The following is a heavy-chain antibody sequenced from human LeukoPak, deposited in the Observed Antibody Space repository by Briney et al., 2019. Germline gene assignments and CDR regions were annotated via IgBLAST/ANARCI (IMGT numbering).Heavy chain of an antibody. CDR1: DITLSNYA. Sequence: PGGSLRLSCAASDITLSNYAMSWVRQAPGKGLEWVAVISYDGSNKYYADSVKGRFTISRDNSKNTLYLQMNSLRAEDTAVYYCAKELRENDILTGYTPLYYYYGMDVWGQGTTVTVSS. J-gene: IGHJ6*02. V-gene: IGHV3-30*18. CDR3: AKELRENDILTGYTPLYYYYGMDV. CDR2: ISYDGSNK. D-gene: IGHD3-9*01.